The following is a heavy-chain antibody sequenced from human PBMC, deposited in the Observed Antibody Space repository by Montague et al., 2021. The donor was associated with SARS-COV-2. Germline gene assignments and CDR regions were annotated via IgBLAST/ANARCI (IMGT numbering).Heavy chain of an antibody. J-gene: IGHJ5*02. CDR1: GGSISSSSYY. D-gene: IGHD3-10*01. Sequence: SQTLSLTCTVSGGSISSSSYYWGWIRQPPGKGLERIGSIYYSGSTYYNPSLKSRVTISVDTSKDQFSLKLSSVTAADTAVYYCARQGRISMARLNWFDPWGQGTLVTVSS. CDR2: IYYSGST. V-gene: IGHV4-39*01. CDR3: ARQGRISMARLNWFDP.